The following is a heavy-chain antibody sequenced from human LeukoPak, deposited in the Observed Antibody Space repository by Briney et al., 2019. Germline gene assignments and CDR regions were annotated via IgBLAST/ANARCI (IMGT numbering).Heavy chain of an antibody. D-gene: IGHD2-2*02. V-gene: IGHV1-69*05. CDR1: GGTFSSYA. CDR3: ARGRDIVVVPAAILQVGAFDI. Sequence: PGASVKVSCKASGGTFSSYAISWVRQAPGQGLEWMGGIIPIFGTANYAQKFQGRVTITTDESTSTAYMKLSSLRSEDTDVYYCARGRDIVVVPAAILQVGAFDIWGQGTMVTVSS. J-gene: IGHJ3*02. CDR2: IIPIFGTA.